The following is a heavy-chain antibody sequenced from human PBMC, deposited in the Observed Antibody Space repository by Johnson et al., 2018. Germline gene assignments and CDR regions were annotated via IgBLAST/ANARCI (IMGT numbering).Heavy chain of an antibody. CDR1: GFTFSSYS. CDR2: ISSSSSYI. CDR3: AYACSGYHAFDI. J-gene: IGHJ3*02. D-gene: IGHD3-22*01. Sequence: VQLVQSGGGLVKPGGSLRLSCAASGFTFSSYSMNWVRQAPGKGLEWVSSISSSSSYIYYADSVKGRFTISRDHAKNSLYLQMNSLRAEDTALYYCAYACSGYHAFDIWGQGTMVTVSS. V-gene: IGHV3-21*01.